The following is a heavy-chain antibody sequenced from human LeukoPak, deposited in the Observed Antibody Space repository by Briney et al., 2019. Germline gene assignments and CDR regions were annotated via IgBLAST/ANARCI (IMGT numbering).Heavy chain of an antibody. J-gene: IGHJ4*02. V-gene: IGHV1-69*01. Sequence: KFQGRVTITADESTSTAYMELSSLRSEDTAVYYCARDPDYYDSSGQAYDYWGQGTLVTVSS. D-gene: IGHD3-22*01. CDR3: ARDPDYYDSSGQAYDY.